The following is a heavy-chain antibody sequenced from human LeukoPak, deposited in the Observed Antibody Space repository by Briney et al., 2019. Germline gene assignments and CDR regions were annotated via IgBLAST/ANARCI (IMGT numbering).Heavy chain of an antibody. CDR2: INHSEST. CDR1: GGSFSGYY. V-gene: IGHV4-34*01. CDR3: ARHLGRRSALGYGSESYSSYYYGMDV. D-gene: IGHD3-10*01. Sequence: PSETLSLTCAVYGGSFSGYYWIWIRQPPGKGLEWIGEINHSESTNYSPSLKSRVTISVDTSKTQFSLKLSSVTAADTAVCYCARHLGRRSALGYGSESYSSYYYGMDVWGQGTTVTVSS. J-gene: IGHJ6*02.